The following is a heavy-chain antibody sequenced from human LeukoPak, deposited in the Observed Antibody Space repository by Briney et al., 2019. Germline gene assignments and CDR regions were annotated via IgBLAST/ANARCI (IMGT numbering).Heavy chain of an antibody. CDR2: IYYSGST. J-gene: IGHJ4*02. D-gene: IGHD3-3*01. Sequence: SETLSLTCTVSGGSISGSSYYWGWIRQPPGKGLEWIGSIYYSGSTYYNPSLKSRVTISVDTSKNQFSLKLTSVTAADTAIYYCARVQGQFLESLFDFHFDYWGQGTLVTVSS. CDR3: ARVQGQFLESLFDFHFDY. CDR1: GGSISGSSYY. V-gene: IGHV4-39*02.